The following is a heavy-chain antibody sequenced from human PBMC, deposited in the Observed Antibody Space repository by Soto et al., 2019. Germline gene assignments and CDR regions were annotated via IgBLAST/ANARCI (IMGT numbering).Heavy chain of an antibody. CDR1: GYSFTSLD. CDR2: MQPSTGRT. D-gene: IGHD1-26*01. CDR3: ARGVSAGVDY. V-gene: IGHV1-8*01. J-gene: IGHJ4*02. Sequence: QVQLVQSGAEVREPGASVKVSCKASGYSFTSLDINGVRQTAGQGLEWMGWMQPSTGRTGYAQKFQGRVTMTRDTSIHTAYMELTTLTSDDTAFYYCARGVSAGVDYWGQGTLVTVSS.